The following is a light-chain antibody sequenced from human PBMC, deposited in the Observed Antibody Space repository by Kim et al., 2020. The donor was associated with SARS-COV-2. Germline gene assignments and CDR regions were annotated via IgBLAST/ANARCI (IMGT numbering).Light chain of an antibody. V-gene: IGLV10-54*01. CDR3: SAWDSSLTAWV. Sequence: QTATLTCTGTSNNVGDEVAVWLQQHQGRPPRLLSYRSNNRPSGISERISASRSRNTASLTIAGLQPDDEADYYCSAWDSSLTAWVFGGGTKLTVL. J-gene: IGLJ3*02. CDR1: SNNVGDEV. CDR2: RSN.